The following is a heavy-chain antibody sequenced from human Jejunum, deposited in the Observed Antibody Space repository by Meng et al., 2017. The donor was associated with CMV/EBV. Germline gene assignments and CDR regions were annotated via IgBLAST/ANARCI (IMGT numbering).Heavy chain of an antibody. J-gene: IGHJ6*02. CDR1: FSSYN. Sequence: FSSYNMNWIRQAPGKGLEWISYISSSGYTIFYADSVKGRFTISRDNAKNSLYLQMSSLRAEDTAMYYCASLVVVPADFYDYSLDVWGQGTTVTVSS. D-gene: IGHD2-2*01. CDR2: ISSSGYTI. V-gene: IGHV3-11*01. CDR3: ASLVVVPADFYDYSLDV.